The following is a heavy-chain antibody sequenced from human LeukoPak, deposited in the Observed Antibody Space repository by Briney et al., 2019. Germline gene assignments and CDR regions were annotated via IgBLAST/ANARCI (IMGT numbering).Heavy chain of an antibody. CDR2: IKQDGSEK. Sequence: GGSLRLSCAASGFTFSSYWMSWVRQAPGKGLEWVANIKQDGSEKYYVDSVKGRFTISRDNAKNSLYLQVNSLRAEDTAVYYCARDLWAYYYDSSGYYYGYWGQGTLVTVSS. CDR3: ARDLWAYYYDSSGYYYGY. CDR1: GFTFSSYW. D-gene: IGHD3-22*01. J-gene: IGHJ4*02. V-gene: IGHV3-7*01.